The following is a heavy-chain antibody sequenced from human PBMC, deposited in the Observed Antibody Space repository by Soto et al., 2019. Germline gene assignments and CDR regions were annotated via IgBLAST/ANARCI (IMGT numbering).Heavy chain of an antibody. CDR2: ISGSGGST. CDR1: GFTFSSYA. Sequence: PGGSLRLSCAASGFTFSSYAMSRVRQAPGKGLEWVSAISGSGGSTYYADSVKGRFTISRDNSKNTLYLQMNSLRAEDTAVYYCAKDTIAYSSSWYGYWGQGTLVTVSS. CDR3: AKDTIAYSSSWYGY. V-gene: IGHV3-23*01. J-gene: IGHJ4*02. D-gene: IGHD6-13*01.